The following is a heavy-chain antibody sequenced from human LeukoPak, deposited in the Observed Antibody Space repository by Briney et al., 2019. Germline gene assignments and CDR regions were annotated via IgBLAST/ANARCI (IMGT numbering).Heavy chain of an antibody. CDR3: ASDDSSGYYP. V-gene: IGHV4-34*01. CDR1: GGSFSGYY. D-gene: IGHD3-22*01. J-gene: IGHJ4*01. Sequence: PSETLSLTCAVYGGSFSGYYWSWIRQPPGKGLEWIGEINHSGSTNYNPSLKSRVTISVDTSKNQFSLKLSSVTAADTALYYCASDDSSGYYPWGQGTLVTVSS. CDR2: INHSGST.